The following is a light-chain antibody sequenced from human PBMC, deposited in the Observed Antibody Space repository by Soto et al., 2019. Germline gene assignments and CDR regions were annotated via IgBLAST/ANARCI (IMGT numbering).Light chain of an antibody. Sequence: IPMTQSPSSLSASVGDRVTITCRASQTIGYYLNWYQQKPGKAPKLLIYAASSLQSGVPSRFSGSQSGTDFSLTISNLQPEDFATYYCQQSQSTLYTFGQGTKLAMK. CDR2: AAS. V-gene: IGKV1-39*01. J-gene: IGKJ2*01. CDR1: QTIGYY. CDR3: QQSQSTLYT.